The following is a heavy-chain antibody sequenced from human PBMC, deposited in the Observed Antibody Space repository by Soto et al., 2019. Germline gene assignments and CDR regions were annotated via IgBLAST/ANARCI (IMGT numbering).Heavy chain of an antibody. CDR1: GFTFSSYA. J-gene: IGHJ6*02. CDR3: AKFSDGGVASHNGMEV. D-gene: IGHD3-3*01. Sequence: GGSLRLSCAASGFTFSSYAMSWVRQAPGKGPEWVSAISGRGGSTYYAASVKGRFTISGDTSKNPLYLQMNSLRAEDTAVYYWAKFSDGGVASHNGMEVWGQGTTVTASS. CDR2: ISGRGGST. V-gene: IGHV3-23*01.